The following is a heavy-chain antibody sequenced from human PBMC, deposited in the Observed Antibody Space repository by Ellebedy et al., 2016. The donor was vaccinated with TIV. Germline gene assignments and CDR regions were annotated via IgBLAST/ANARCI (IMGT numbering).Heavy chain of an antibody. CDR3: AKDMGVLVVTKGFDY. CDR2: ISWNSGSI. CDR1: GFTFDDYA. Sequence: GGSLRLXCAASGFTFDDYAMHWVRQVPGKGLEWVSGISWNSGSIGYADSVKGRFTISRDNAKNSLYLQMNSLRAEDTALYYCAKDMGVLVVTKGFDYWGQGTLVTVSS. D-gene: IGHD3-22*01. V-gene: IGHV3-9*01. J-gene: IGHJ4*02.